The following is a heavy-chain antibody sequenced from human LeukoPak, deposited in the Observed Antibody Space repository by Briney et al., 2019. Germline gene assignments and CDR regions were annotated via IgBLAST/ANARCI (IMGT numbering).Heavy chain of an antibody. V-gene: IGHV4-59*01. Sequence: PSETLSLTCTVSGGSISSYYWSWIRQPPGKGLEWIGYIYYSGSTNYNPSLKSRVTISVDTSKNQFSLKLSSVTAADTAVYYCARVSYSSSWLTRGYYFDYWGQGTLVTVSS. CDR3: ARVSYSSSWLTRGYYFDY. CDR1: GGSISSYY. D-gene: IGHD6-13*01. J-gene: IGHJ4*02. CDR2: IYYSGST.